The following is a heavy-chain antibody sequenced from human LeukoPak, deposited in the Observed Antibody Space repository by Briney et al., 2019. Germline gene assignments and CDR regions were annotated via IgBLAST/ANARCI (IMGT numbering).Heavy chain of an antibody. Sequence: GGSLRLSCAVSGFTLSDYYMSWIRQAPGKGLEWVGYISNSGSTIYYADSVRGRFTISRDNAKNSLYLQMSSLRAEDTAVYYCVREKAASAYWGQGTLVTVSS. D-gene: IGHD6-25*01. CDR1: GFTLSDYY. J-gene: IGHJ4*02. CDR3: VREKAASAY. CDR2: ISNSGSTI. V-gene: IGHV3-11*01.